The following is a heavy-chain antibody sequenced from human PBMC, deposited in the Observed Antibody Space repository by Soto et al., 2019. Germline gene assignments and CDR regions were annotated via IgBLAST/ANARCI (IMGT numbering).Heavy chain of an antibody. CDR2: IYKSATT. CDR3: ARGRYCLTGRCFPNWFDS. J-gene: IGHJ5*01. D-gene: IGHD2-15*01. Sequence: SETLSLTCSVSGDSISSVDYFWAWIRQPPGQALEYIGYIYKSATTYYNPPFESRVAISLDTSKSQFSLNVTSVTAADTAVYFCARGRYCLTGRCFPNWFDSWGQGTLVTVSS. CDR1: GDSISSVDYF. V-gene: IGHV4-30-4*01.